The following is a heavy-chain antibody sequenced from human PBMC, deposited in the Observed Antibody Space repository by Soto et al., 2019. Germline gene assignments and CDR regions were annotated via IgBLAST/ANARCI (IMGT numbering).Heavy chain of an antibody. CDR1: GGSISSYY. J-gene: IGHJ4*02. CDR2: IYYSGST. D-gene: IGHD4-17*01. Sequence: SETLSLTCTVSGGSISSYYWSWIRQPPGKGLEWIGYIYYSGSTNYNPTLKSRVTISVDTSKNQLSLKLSSVTAADTAVYYCARRYGYYFDYWGQGTLVTVSS. CDR3: ARRYGYYFDY. V-gene: IGHV4-59*08.